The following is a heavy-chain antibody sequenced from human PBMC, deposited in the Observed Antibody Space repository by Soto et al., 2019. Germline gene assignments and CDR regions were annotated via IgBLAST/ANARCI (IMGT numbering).Heavy chain of an antibody. Sequence: PGGSLRLSCAASGFTFSSYAMSWVRQAPGKGLEWVSAISGSGGNTHYADSVKGRFTISRDNSKNTLYLQMNSLRAEDTAVYYCATPRRGVGWELRTLDCWGQGTRVTVSS. CDR2: ISGSGGNT. D-gene: IGHD1-26*01. V-gene: IGHV3-23*01. CDR1: GFTFSSYA. J-gene: IGHJ4*02. CDR3: ATPRRGVGWELRTLDC.